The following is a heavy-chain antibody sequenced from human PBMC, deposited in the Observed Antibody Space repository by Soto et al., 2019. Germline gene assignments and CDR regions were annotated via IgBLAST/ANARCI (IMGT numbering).Heavy chain of an antibody. J-gene: IGHJ4*02. V-gene: IGHV3-23*01. CDR2: TSGSGASI. CDR3: AKDGLGSSTGGTCYGSDY. Sequence: EVQLLESGGNLVQPGGSLRLSCAASGFTFSSYVMSWVRKAPGKGLEWVSTTSGSGASIYEGDSVKGRFTISRDRSKNTVYLQMNSRRAEDTAVYYCAKDGLGSSTGGTCYGSDYWGQGTLVTVSS. CDR1: GFTFSSYV. D-gene: IGHD2-15*01.